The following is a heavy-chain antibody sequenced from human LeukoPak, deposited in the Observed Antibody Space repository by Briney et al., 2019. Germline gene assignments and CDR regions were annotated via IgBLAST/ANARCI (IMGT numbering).Heavy chain of an antibody. D-gene: IGHD3-10*01. V-gene: IGHV4-59*08. J-gene: IGHJ6*02. Sequence: SETLSLTCAVYGGSFSGYYWSWIRQPPGKGLEWIGYIYYSGSTNYNPSLKSRVTISVDTSKNQFSLKLSSVTAADTAVYYCARLGYYGSGSYGAIPYYYYYGMDVWGQGTTVTVSS. CDR3: ARLGYYGSGSYGAIPYYYYYGMDV. CDR1: GGSFSGYY. CDR2: IYYSGST.